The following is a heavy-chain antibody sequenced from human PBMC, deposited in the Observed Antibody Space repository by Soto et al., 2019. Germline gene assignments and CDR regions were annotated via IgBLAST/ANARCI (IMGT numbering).Heavy chain of an antibody. Sequence: PSETLSLTCTVSGGSISSYYWSWIRQPPGKGLEWIGYIYYSGSTNYNPSLKSRVTISVDTSKNQFSLKLSSVTAADTAVYYCARLSSTNGVRLVDYWGQATLVTVSS. V-gene: IGHV4-59*08. CDR2: IYYSGST. J-gene: IGHJ4*02. CDR3: ARLSSTNGVRLVDY. CDR1: GGSISSYY. D-gene: IGHD2-8*01.